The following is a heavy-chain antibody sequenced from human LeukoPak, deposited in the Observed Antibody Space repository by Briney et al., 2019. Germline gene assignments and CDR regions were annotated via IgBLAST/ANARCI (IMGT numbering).Heavy chain of an antibody. CDR3: ARDSLVATMGLDY. V-gene: IGHV1-2*02. J-gene: IGHJ4*02. Sequence: EASVKVSCKASGYTFSSYYMHWVRQAPGQGLEWMGWINPNSGGTNYAQKFQGRVTMTRDTSISTAYMELSRLRSDDTAVYYCARDSLVATMGLDYWGQGTLVTVSS. D-gene: IGHD5-12*01. CDR1: GYTFSSYY. CDR2: INPNSGGT.